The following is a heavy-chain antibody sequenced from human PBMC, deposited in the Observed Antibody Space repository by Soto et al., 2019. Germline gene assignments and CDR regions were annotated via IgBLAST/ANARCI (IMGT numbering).Heavy chain of an antibody. J-gene: IGHJ4*02. Sequence: QVHLQESGPGLVEPSGTLSLTCSVSSGSISSTNWWSWVRQPPGKGLEWIGEIYHSGSTNYNPSLKSRVTTSIDKSNNQFSLKLNSVTAADTAVYYCATYGRENFKYWGQGSLVTVSS. CDR2: IYHSGST. CDR3: ATYGRENFKY. V-gene: IGHV4-4*02. CDR1: SGSISSTNW. D-gene: IGHD1-26*01.